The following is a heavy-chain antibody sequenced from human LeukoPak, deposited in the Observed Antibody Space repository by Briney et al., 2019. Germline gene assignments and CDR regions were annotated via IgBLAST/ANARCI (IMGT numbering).Heavy chain of an antibody. CDR3: AGGRSVVVTLYWYFDL. D-gene: IGHD2-21*02. V-gene: IGHV4-30-2*01. J-gene: IGHJ2*01. CDR2: IYHSGST. CDR1: GGSISSGGYY. Sequence: PSQTLSLTCTVSGGSISSGGYYWSWIRQPPGKGLEWIGYIYHSGSTYYNPSLKSRVTISVDRSKNQFSLKLSSVTAADTAVYYCAGGRSVVVTLYWYFDLWGRGTLVTVSS.